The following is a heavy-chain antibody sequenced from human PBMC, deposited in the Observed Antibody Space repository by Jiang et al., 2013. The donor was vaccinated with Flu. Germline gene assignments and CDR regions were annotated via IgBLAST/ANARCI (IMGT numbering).Heavy chain of an antibody. CDR3: ARRGSASGSYYEAAFDI. CDR1: GYSFPSYW. D-gene: IGHD1-26*01. J-gene: IGHJ3*02. CDR2: VYPGDSHA. Sequence: GESLKISCKGSGYSFPSYWIGWVRQMPGKGLEWMGSVYPGDSHARYSPSFQGQVTISADKSISTAYLQWSSLKTSDTALYYCARRGSASGSYYEAAFDIWGQGTMVTVSS. V-gene: IGHV5-51*01.